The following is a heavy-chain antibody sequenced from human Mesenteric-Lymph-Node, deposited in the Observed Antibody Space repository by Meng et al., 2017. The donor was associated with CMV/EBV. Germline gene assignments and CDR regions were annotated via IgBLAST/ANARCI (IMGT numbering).Heavy chain of an antibody. V-gene: IGHV4-59*01. D-gene: IGHD3-10*01. Sequence: SETLSLTCTVSGGSISSYYWSWIRQPPGKGLEWIGYIYYSGSTNYNPSLKSRVTISVDTSKNQFSLKLSSVTAADTAVYYCASFGAGRGRLDAFDIWGQGTMVTVSS. CDR2: IYYSGST. J-gene: IGHJ3*02. CDR1: GGSISSYY. CDR3: ASFGAGRGRLDAFDI.